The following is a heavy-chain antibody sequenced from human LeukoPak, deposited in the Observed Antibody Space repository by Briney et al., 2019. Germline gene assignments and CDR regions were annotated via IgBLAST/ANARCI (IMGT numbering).Heavy chain of an antibody. Sequence: GGSLRLSCAASGFSFSSYWMSWVRQAPGKGLEWVAHIKQDGSEKYYVDSVKGRFTISRDNAKNSLYLQMSSLRVEDTAVYYCARQGSYSSGYYWAFDVWGQGTMFTVSS. CDR1: GFSFSSYW. J-gene: IGHJ3*01. CDR3: ARQGSYSSGYYWAFDV. D-gene: IGHD6-19*01. V-gene: IGHV3-7*01. CDR2: IKQDGSEK.